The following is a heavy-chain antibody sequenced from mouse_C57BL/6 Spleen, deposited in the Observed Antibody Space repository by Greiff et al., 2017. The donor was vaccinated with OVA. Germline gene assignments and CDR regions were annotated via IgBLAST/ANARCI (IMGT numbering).Heavy chain of an antibody. CDR2: IDPSDSET. J-gene: IGHJ4*01. Sequence: VQLQQPGAELVRPGSSVKLSCKASGYTFTSYWMHWVKQRPIQGLEWIGNIDPSDSETHYNQKFKDKATLTVDKSSSTAYMQLSSLTSEDSAVYDCARGGRVVATRGAMDYWGQGTSVTVSS. CDR1: GYTFTSYW. CDR3: ARGGRVVATRGAMDY. D-gene: IGHD1-1*01. V-gene: IGHV1-52*01.